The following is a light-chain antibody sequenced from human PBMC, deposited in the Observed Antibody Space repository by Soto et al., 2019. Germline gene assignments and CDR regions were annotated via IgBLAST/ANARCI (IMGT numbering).Light chain of an antibody. CDR1: SSDVGSYNL. V-gene: IGLV2-23*01. CDR3: CSYTGSSTS. CDR2: EGN. Sequence: QSALTQPAPVSGSPGQSITMSCAGASSDVGSYNLVSWYQQYPGKAPKLIIYEGNKRPSGVSNRFSGSGSGNTASLTISGLQAEDAADYYCCSYTGSSTSFGGGTKVTVL. J-gene: IGLJ3*02.